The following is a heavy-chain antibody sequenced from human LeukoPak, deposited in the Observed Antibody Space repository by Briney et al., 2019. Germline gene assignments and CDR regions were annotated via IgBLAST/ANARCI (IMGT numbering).Heavy chain of an antibody. CDR2: ISPSADTT. CDR3: VKASSSGLDRFDS. J-gene: IGHJ4*02. V-gene: IGHV3-23*01. CDR1: QFTFSSFA. D-gene: IGHD6-6*01. Sequence: GGSLRLSCAASQFTFSSFAMNWVRQTPGKGLEWVSSISPSADTTYSADSVKGRFIISRDNSKNTLYLQKNSLRAEDTSIYYCVKASSSGLDRFDSWGPGTLVTVSS.